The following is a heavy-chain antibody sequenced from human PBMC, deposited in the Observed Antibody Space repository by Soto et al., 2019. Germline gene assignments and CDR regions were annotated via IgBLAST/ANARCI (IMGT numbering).Heavy chain of an antibody. J-gene: IGHJ6*02. CDR3: ARDSGLYDFWSGYFRPRAGRDYYAMDV. V-gene: IGHV1-18*01. Sequence: QVQLVQSGTEVKKPGASVKVSCKASGYSFTSYGISWVRQAPGQGLEWMGWISAYNGDTYYAQKVQGRVTMTTDTSTSTAYMELRSLGSDDTAVYYCARDSGLYDFWSGYFRPRAGRDYYAMDVWGQGTTVTVSS. CDR1: GYSFTSYG. D-gene: IGHD3-3*01. CDR2: ISAYNGDT.